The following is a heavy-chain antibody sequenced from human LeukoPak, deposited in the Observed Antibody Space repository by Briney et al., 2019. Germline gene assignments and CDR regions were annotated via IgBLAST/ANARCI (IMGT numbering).Heavy chain of an antibody. CDR3: ARVPPLDSQVVVI. Sequence: SETLSLTCAVYGGSFSGYYWSWIRQPPGKGLEWIGEINHSGSTNYNPSLKSRVTISVDTSKNQFSLKLSSVTAADTAVYYCARVPPLDSQVVVIWGQGTMVTVSS. CDR2: INHSGST. D-gene: IGHD3-22*01. CDR1: GGSFSGYY. V-gene: IGHV4-34*01. J-gene: IGHJ3*02.